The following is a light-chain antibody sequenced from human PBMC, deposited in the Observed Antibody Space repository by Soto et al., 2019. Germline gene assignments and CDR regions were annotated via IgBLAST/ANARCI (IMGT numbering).Light chain of an antibody. CDR2: EVS. V-gene: IGLV2-14*01. CDR1: SSDVGAYTS. J-gene: IGLJ1*01. CDR3: SSYTSDNRSYV. Sequence: QSVLTQLASVSASPGQSITISCTGTSSDVGAYTSVSWYQQHPGKVPKVVIYEVSNRPSGVSNRFSGSKSGNTASLTISGLQAEDEAHYYCSSYTSDNRSYVFGTGTKVTVL.